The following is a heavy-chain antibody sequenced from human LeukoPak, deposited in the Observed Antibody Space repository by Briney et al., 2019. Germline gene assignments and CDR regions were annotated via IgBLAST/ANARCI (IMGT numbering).Heavy chain of an antibody. V-gene: IGHV3-11*04. D-gene: IGHD3-22*01. CDR3: AGLNYYDSSGYYLYFQH. CDR2: ISSSGSTI. CDR1: GFTFSDYY. J-gene: IGHJ1*01. Sequence: GGSLRLSCAASGFTFSDYYMSWIRQAPGKGLEWVSYISSSGSTIYYADSVKGRFTISRDNAKNSLYLQMNSLRAEDTAVYYCAGLNYYDSSGYYLYFQHWGQGTLVTVSS.